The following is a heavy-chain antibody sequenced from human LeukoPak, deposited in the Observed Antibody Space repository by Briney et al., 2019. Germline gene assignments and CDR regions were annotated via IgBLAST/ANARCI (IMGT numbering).Heavy chain of an antibody. CDR3: AKDHAYGDYFDY. D-gene: IGHD4-17*01. Sequence: PGGSLRLSCAASGFTFSSSAMSWVRQAPGKGLEWVAAISDTGRLSYCADSVNGRFTISRDNSKNTLYLQMNSLRAEDTAVYYCAKDHAYGDYFDYWGQGTLVTVSS. CDR1: GFTFSSSA. V-gene: IGHV3-23*01. J-gene: IGHJ4*02. CDR2: ISDTGRLS.